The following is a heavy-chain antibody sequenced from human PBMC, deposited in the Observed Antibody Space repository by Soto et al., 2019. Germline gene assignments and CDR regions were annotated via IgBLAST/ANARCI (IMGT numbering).Heavy chain of an antibody. CDR3: ARDKRCAIAAPGTCYYYGMDV. V-gene: IGHV3-30-3*01. CDR1: GFTFTSYA. CDR2: ISFDGSNT. D-gene: IGHD6-13*01. Sequence: GGSLRLSCAASGFTFTSYAMHWVRQAPGKGLEWVAVISFDGSNTYYADSVKGRFTISRDSSKNTLYLQMNSLRAEDTAVYYCARDKRCAIAAPGTCYYYGMDVWGQGTTVTVS. J-gene: IGHJ6*02.